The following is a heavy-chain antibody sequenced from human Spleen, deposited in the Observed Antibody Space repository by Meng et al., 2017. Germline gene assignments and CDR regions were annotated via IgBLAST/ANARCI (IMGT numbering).Heavy chain of an antibody. CDR2: INPSGGST. CDR1: GYTFTSYY. Sequence: ASVKVSCKASGYTFTSYYMHWVRQAPGQGLEWMGIINPSGGSTSYAQKFQGRVTMTRDTSTSTVYMELSSLRSEDTAVYYCARGGSSSWYHYYYYYGMDVWGQGTTVTVSS. D-gene: IGHD6-13*01. V-gene: IGHV1-46*01. J-gene: IGHJ6*02. CDR3: ARGGSSSWYHYYYYYGMDV.